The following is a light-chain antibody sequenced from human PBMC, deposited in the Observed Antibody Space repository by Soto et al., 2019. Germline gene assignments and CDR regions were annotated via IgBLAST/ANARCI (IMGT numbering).Light chain of an antibody. V-gene: IGLV2-14*01. J-gene: IGLJ2*01. CDR2: EVT. CDR3: SSYTSTSTLV. Sequence: QSVLTQSASVSGSPGQSITIFCTGTNSDVGGYDFVSWYQQHPGKAPKLLIYEVTNRPSGVSDRFSGSKSGNTASLSIYGLQAEDEADYYCSSYTSTSTLVFGGGTKLTVL. CDR1: NSDVGGYDF.